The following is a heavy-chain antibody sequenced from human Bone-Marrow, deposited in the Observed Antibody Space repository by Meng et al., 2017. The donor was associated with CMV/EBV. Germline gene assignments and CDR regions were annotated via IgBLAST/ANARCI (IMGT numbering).Heavy chain of an antibody. D-gene: IGHD6-6*01. J-gene: IGHJ4*02. Sequence: GESLKISCKGSGYSFTSYWIGWVRQMPGKGLEWMGIIYPGDSDTRYSPSFQGQVTISADKSISTAYMELSSLRSGDTAVYYCARGDTSIAALWGQGTLVTVSS. CDR3: ARGDTSIAAL. CDR2: IYPGDSDT. CDR1: GYSFTSYW. V-gene: IGHV5-51*01.